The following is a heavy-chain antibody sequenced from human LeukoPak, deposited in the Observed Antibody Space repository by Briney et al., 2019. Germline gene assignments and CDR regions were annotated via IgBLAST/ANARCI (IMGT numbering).Heavy chain of an antibody. CDR3: ARLAECSSTRCHDY. CDR2: NYYSGST. CDR1: GGSISSRTYY. V-gene: IGHV4-39*01. J-gene: IGHJ4*02. D-gene: IGHD2-2*01. Sequence: PSETLSLTCTVSGGSISSRTYYWGWIRQPPGKGLEWIGRNYYSGSTYYNPSLKSRVTLSVDTSKNQFSLKLRSVTAADTAVYYCARLAECSSTRCHDYWGQGTLVTVSS.